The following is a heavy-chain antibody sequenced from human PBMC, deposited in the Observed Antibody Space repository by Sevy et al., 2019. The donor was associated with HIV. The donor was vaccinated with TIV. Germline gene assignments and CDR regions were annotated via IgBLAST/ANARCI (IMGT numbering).Heavy chain of an antibody. J-gene: IGHJ6*02. Sequence: GGSLRLSCAASGFSFRSYWMTWDRQAPGKGLEWVASIYQDGSEKYYMDSVKGRFTVSRDNAKNSLFLQMNSLRVEDTAVYYCAREGSYGDYMLSYYYGMDVWGQGTTVTVSS. D-gene: IGHD4-17*01. CDR1: GFSFRSYW. CDR3: AREGSYGDYMLSYYYGMDV. CDR2: IYQDGSEK. V-gene: IGHV3-7*01.